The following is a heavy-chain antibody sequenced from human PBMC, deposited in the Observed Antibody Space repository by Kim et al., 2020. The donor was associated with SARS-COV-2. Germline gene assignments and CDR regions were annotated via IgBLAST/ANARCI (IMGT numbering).Heavy chain of an antibody. D-gene: IGHD2-8*01. Sequence: SETLSLTCAVYGGSFSGYYWSWIRQPPGKGLEWIGEINHSGSTNYNPSLKSRVTISVDTSKNQFSLKLSSVTAADTAVYYCARVYFVGAFDYWGQGTLVTVSS. CDR1: GGSFSGYY. V-gene: IGHV4-34*01. CDR2: INHSGST. J-gene: IGHJ4*02. CDR3: ARVYFVGAFDY.